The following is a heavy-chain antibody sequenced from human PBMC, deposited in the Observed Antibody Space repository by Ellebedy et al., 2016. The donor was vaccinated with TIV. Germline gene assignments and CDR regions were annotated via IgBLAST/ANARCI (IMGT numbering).Heavy chain of an antibody. CDR3: ARASFYDVDLSGWYFDL. D-gene: IGHD3-10*02. CDR1: GFTVSYNY. Sequence: GGSLRLSCAASGFTVSYNYMNWVRQAPGKGPEWVSGIYTDDSTYYADSVKGRFTISRDNSKNTLYLQMNSLRTEDTAVYYCARASFYDVDLSGWYFDLWGRGTLVTVSS. V-gene: IGHV3-66*01. J-gene: IGHJ2*01. CDR2: IYTDDST.